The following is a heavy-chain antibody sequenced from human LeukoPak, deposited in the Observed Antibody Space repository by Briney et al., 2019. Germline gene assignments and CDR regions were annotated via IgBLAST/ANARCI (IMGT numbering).Heavy chain of an antibody. J-gene: IGHJ4*02. CDR2: IYYSGST. CDR3: AGSRGYYDSSGYYAY. V-gene: IGHV4-59*01. CDR1: GGSISSYY. Sequence: SETLSLTCTVSGGSISSYYWSWIRQPPGKGLEWIGYIYYSGSTNYNPSLKSRVTISVDTSKNQFSLKLSSVTAADTAVYYCAGSRGYYDSSGYYAYWGQGTLVTVSS. D-gene: IGHD3-22*01.